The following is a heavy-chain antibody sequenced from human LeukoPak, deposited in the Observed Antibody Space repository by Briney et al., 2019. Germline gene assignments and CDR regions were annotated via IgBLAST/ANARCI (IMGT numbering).Heavy chain of an antibody. V-gene: IGHV3-11*01. CDR2: ISTSGSTI. J-gene: IGHJ4*02. D-gene: IGHD3-10*01. CDR3: ARGHLWFGELFDY. CDR1: GFTVSSNY. Sequence: GGSLRLSCAASGFTVSSNYMSWVRQVPGKGLKWVSYISTSGSTIYYADSVKGRFTISRDNAKNSLYLQMNSLRAEDTAVYYCARGHLWFGELFDYWGQGTLVTVSS.